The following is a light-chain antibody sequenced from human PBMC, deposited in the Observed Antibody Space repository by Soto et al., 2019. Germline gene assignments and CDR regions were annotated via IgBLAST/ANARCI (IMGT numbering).Light chain of an antibody. J-gene: IGKJ1*01. Sequence: EIVLTQSPANLSLSPGERATLSCRASQSVSSYLAWYQQKPGQAPRLLIYDASNRATGIPARFSGSGSGTDFTLTISSLDPEDFAVYYCQQHSHWPPWTFGQGTRVEIQ. CDR3: QQHSHWPPWT. CDR2: DAS. V-gene: IGKV3-11*01. CDR1: QSVSSY.